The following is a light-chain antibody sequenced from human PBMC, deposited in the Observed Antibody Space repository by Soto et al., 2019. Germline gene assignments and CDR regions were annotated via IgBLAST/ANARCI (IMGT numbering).Light chain of an antibody. CDR2: DAS. CDR3: QQSYSTPPLT. CDR1: QDISNY. Sequence: DIQMTQSPSSLSASVGDRVTITCQASQDISNYLNWYQQKPGKAPKLLIYDASNLETGVPSRFSGSRSGTDFTFTISSLQPEDFATYYCQQSYSTPPLTFDGGTKVQIK. V-gene: IGKV1-33*01. J-gene: IGKJ4*01.